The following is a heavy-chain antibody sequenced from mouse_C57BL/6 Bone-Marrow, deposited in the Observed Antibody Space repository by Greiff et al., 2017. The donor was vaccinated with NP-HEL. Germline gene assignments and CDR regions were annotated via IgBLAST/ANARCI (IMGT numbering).Heavy chain of an antibody. Sequence: EVQLQESGGGLVQPGGSMKLSCAASGFTFSDAWMDWVRQSPEKGLEWVAEIRNKANNHATYYAESVKGRFTISRDDSKSSVYLKMNRLRAEDTGIYYCTRIGTAQATVAYWGQGTLVTVSA. CDR2: IRNKANNHAT. D-gene: IGHD3-2*02. J-gene: IGHJ3*01. CDR3: TRIGTAQATVAY. V-gene: IGHV6-6*01. CDR1: GFTFSDAW.